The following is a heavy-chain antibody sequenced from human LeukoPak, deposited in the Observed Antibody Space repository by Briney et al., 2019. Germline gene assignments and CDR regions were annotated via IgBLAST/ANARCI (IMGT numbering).Heavy chain of an antibody. Sequence: SGTLSLTCAVSGGSISSSNWWSWVHQPPGKGLEWIGEIYHSGSTNYNPSLKSRVTMSVDKSKNQFSLKLSSVTAADTAVYYCARERDIVVVPAAKYMDVWGKGTTVTVSS. D-gene: IGHD2-2*01. CDR3: ARERDIVVVPAAKYMDV. CDR2: IYHSGST. J-gene: IGHJ6*03. CDR1: GGSISSSNW. V-gene: IGHV4-4*02.